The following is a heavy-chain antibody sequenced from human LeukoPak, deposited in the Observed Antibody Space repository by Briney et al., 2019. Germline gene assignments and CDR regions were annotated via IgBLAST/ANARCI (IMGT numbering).Heavy chain of an antibody. CDR3: VKDLTLYGGHTAFDL. CDR1: GFTFEDYA. CDR2: IDWNRVGK. V-gene: IGHV3-9*01. Sequence: GGSLRLSCVVSGFTFEDYAMHWVRQAPGKGLEWVSGIDWNRVGKDYADSVKGRFTISRDNAKNSLYLQMNSLRAEDTALYYCVKDLTLYGGHTAFDLWGQGTMVTVSS. D-gene: IGHD4-23*01. J-gene: IGHJ3*01.